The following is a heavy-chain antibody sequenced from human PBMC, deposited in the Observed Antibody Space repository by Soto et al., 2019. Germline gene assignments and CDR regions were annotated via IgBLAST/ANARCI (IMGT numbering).Heavy chain of an antibody. CDR3: ARGYGYFRQ. CDR1: GDSFSCYF. V-gene: IGHV4-34*01. CDR2: ISQGGRA. J-gene: IGHJ4*02. D-gene: IGHD4-17*01. Sequence: SEPLFLPCDVSGDSFSCYFCNWLRQPPGKGLEWIGEISQGGRARYNPSLETRITISVDTSKTQFSLNLTSVTDADTAVYYCARGYGYFRQWGQGALVTVSS.